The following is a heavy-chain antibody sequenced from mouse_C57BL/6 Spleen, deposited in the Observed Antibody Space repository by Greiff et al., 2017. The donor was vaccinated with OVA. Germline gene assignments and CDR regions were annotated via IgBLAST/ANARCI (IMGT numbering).Heavy chain of an antibody. CDR1: GYSITSGYY. J-gene: IGHJ3*01. Sequence: EVKVEESGPGLVKPSQSLSLTCSVTGYSITSGYYWNWIRQFPGNKLEWMGYISYDGSNNYNPSLKNRISITRDTSKNQFFLKLNSVTTEDTATYYCARGDLYGSSPWFAYWGQGTLVTVSA. CDR3: ARGDLYGSSPWFAY. D-gene: IGHD1-1*01. V-gene: IGHV3-6*01. CDR2: ISYDGSN.